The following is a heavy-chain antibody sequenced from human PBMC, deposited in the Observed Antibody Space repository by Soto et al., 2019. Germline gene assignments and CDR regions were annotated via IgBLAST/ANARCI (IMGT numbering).Heavy chain of an antibody. Sequence: QVRLMQSGPEVRRPGASVTVSCKASGYTFTHYFIHWVRRAPGQGLEWMGYINPKSGDTHYSQTFRGRVSTTRDTSTDTAYMGLSSLQSDDTAVYFCARVPGHKNSRGDFWGQGTPITVSS. J-gene: IGHJ4*02. CDR1: GYTFTHYF. V-gene: IGHV1-2*02. CDR3: ARVPGHKNSRGDF. D-gene: IGHD1-7*01. CDR2: INPKSGDT.